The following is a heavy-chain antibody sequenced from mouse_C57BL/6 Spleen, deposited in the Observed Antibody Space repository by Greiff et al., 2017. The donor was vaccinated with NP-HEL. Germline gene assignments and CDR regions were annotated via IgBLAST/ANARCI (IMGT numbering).Heavy chain of an antibody. V-gene: IGHV3-6*01. CDR3: ARDQGGYYGWFAY. CDR2: ISYDGSN. Sequence: EVKLQESGPGLVKPSQSLSLTCSVTGYSITSGYYWNWIRQFPGNKLEWMGYISYDGSNNYNPSLKNRISITRDTSKNQFFLKLNSVTTEDTATYYCARDQGGYYGWFAYWGQGTLVTVSA. CDR1: GYSITSGYY. J-gene: IGHJ3*01. D-gene: IGHD2-3*01.